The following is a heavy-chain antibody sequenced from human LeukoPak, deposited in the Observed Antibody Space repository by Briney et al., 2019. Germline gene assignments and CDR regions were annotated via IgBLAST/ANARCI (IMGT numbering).Heavy chain of an antibody. J-gene: IGHJ4*02. CDR3: ARSKSFWSGYYPGFDY. CDR1: GYTFTSYG. V-gene: IGHV1-18*01. D-gene: IGHD3-3*01. CDR2: ISAYNGNT. Sequence: SVTVSCKASGYTFTSYGISWLRQAPGQGLEWMGWISAYNGNTNYAQKLQGRGTMTTDTSTSTAYMELRSLRSDDTAVYYCARSKSFWSGYYPGFDYWGQGTLVTVSS.